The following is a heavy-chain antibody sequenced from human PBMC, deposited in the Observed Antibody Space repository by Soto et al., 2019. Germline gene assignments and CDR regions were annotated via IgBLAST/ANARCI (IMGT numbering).Heavy chain of an antibody. J-gene: IGHJ6*02. V-gene: IGHV4-61*01. CDR3: ARAYYDFWSGYARFATTPGYGMDV. D-gene: IGHD3-3*01. CDR1: GGSVSSGSYY. CDR2: IYYSGST. Sequence: PSETLSLTCTVSGGSVSSGSYYWSWIRQPPRKGLEWIGYIYYSGSTNYNPSLKSRVTISVDTSKNQFSLKLSSVTAADTAVYYCARAYYDFWSGYARFATTPGYGMDVWGQGTTVTVSS.